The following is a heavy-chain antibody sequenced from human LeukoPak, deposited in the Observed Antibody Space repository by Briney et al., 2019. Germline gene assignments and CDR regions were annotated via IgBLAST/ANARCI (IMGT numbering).Heavy chain of an antibody. CDR3: AKDLPYYGSGSYYQTH. CDR2: ISSSGSTI. Sequence: GGSLRLSCAASGFTFSSYEMSWVRQAPGKGLEWVSYISSSGSTIYYADSVKGRFTISRDNSKNTLYLQMNSLRAEDTAVYYCAKDLPYYGSGSYYQTHWGQGTLVTVSS. CDR1: GFTFSSYE. D-gene: IGHD3-10*01. J-gene: IGHJ4*02. V-gene: IGHV3-48*03.